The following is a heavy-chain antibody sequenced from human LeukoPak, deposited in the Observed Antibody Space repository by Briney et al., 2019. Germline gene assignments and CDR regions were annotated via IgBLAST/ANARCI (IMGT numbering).Heavy chain of an antibody. Sequence: GGSLRLSCAASGFMFSSYWMSWVRQAPGKGLEWVANVNEDGGETHYLDSVKARFTISRDNSKNSMFLQMNSLRAEDTAVYYCARDGSLPGSWGTGMDVWGRGTTVAVSS. CDR2: VNEDGGET. V-gene: IGHV3-7*01. J-gene: IGHJ6*02. CDR1: GFMFSSYW. D-gene: IGHD3-16*02. CDR3: ARDGSLPGSWGTGMDV.